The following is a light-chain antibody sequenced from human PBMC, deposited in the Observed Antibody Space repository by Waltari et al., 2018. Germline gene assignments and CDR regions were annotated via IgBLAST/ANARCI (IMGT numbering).Light chain of an antibody. CDR2: EDS. J-gene: IGLJ3*02. CDR3: YSTDSSDTHRV. CDR1: ALPQKY. V-gene: IGLV3-10*01. Sequence: SYELTQPPSVSVSPGQAARITCSGDALPQKYAYWYQQKAGQAPVLVLYEDSKRPSGIPERFSGSSSGTTATLTLSGAQVEDEGDYYCYSTDSSDTHRVFGGGTKLTVL.